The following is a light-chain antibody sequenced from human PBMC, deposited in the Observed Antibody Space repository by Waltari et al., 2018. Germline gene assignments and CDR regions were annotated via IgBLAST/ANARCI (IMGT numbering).Light chain of an antibody. CDR2: KAP. Sequence: IQMNPSPSPLSAFLGDRVPITCRASPSISTWLDWYQQKPGKAPKLLNYKAPTLESGVPSRFSGSGSGTEFTLTISSLQPDDFANYYCQQYNAYWTFGQGTKVEIK. CDR1: PSISTW. V-gene: IGKV1-5*03. J-gene: IGKJ1*01. CDR3: QQYNAYWT.